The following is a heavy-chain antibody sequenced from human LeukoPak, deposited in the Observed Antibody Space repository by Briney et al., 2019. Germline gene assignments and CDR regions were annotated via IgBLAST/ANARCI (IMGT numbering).Heavy chain of an antibody. CDR3: ARPYSISWELDS. CDR1: GFTFDDYG. D-gene: IGHD6-13*01. CDR2: INWNGGST. Sequence: GGSLRLSCAASGFTFDDYGMSWVRQAPGKGLEWVSGINWNGGSTGYADSVKGRFTISRDNAKNSLYLQMNSLRAEDTAVYYCARPYSISWELDSWGQGTLVTVSS. V-gene: IGHV3-20*04. J-gene: IGHJ5*01.